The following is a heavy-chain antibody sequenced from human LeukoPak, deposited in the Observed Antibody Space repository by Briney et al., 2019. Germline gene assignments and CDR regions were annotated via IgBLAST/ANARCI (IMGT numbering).Heavy chain of an antibody. V-gene: IGHV1-24*01. D-gene: IGHD3-9*01. CDR1: GYTLTELS. CDR2: SDPEDGET. J-gene: IGHJ4*02. Sequence: ASVKVSCKVSGYTLTELSMHWVRQAPGKGLEWMGGSDPEDGETIYAQKFQGRVTMTEDTSTDTAYMELSSLRSEDTAVYYCATSRSRYFDWLSYLDYWGQGTLVTVSS. CDR3: ATSRSRYFDWLSYLDY.